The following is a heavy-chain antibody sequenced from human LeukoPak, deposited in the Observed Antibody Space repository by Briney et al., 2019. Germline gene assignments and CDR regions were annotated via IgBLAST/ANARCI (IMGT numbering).Heavy chain of an antibody. CDR2: IYTSGST. D-gene: IGHD3-22*01. CDR1: GGSLSSGSYY. Sequence: SQTLSLTCTVSGGSLSSGSYYWSWIRQPAGKGLEWIGRIYTSGSTNYNPSLKSRVTISVDTSKNQFSLKLSSVTAADTAVYYCARTPWDSSGYPNMFDPWGQGTLVTVSS. V-gene: IGHV4-61*02. J-gene: IGHJ5*02. CDR3: ARTPWDSSGYPNMFDP.